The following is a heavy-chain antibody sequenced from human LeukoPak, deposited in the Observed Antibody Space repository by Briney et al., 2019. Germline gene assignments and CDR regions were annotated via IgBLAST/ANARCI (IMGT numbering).Heavy chain of an antibody. Sequence: SETLSLTCAVYGGSFSGYYWSWIRQPPGKGLEWIGEINHSGSTNYNPSLKSRVTISVDTSKNQFSLKLSSVTAADTAVYYCARDRGRAWDYWGQGTLVTVSS. D-gene: IGHD3-10*01. V-gene: IGHV4-34*01. CDR1: GGSFSGYY. CDR3: ARDRGRAWDY. J-gene: IGHJ4*02. CDR2: INHSGST.